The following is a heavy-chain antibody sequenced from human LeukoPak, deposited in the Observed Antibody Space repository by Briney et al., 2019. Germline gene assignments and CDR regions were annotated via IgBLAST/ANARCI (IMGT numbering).Heavy chain of an antibody. CDR3: ARGSHRRYSSSWYSL. CDR1: GFTFSSYG. CDR2: IRYDGSNK. V-gene: IGHV3-30*02. D-gene: IGHD6-13*01. Sequence: SGGSLRLSCAASGFTFSSYGMHWVRQAPGKGLEWVAFIRYDGSNKYYADSVKGRFTISRDNSKNTLYLQMGSLRAEDMAVYYCARGSHRRYSSSWYSLWGQGTLVTVSS. J-gene: IGHJ4*02.